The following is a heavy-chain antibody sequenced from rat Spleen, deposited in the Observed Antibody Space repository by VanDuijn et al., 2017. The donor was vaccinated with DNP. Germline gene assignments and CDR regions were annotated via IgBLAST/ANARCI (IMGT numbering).Heavy chain of an antibody. CDR3: ARWRIGPHYFDY. V-gene: IGHV3-3*01. CDR2: INSAGST. Sequence: EVQLQESGPGLVEPSQSLSLTCSVTGYSITSCCRWTWIRKFPGHKLEWMGYINSAGSTNYNPSLKGRISITSDTSKNQLFLQLNSVTTEDTATYYCARWRIGPHYFDYWGQGVMVTVSS. D-gene: IGHD1-11*01. J-gene: IGHJ2*01. CDR1: GYSITSCCR.